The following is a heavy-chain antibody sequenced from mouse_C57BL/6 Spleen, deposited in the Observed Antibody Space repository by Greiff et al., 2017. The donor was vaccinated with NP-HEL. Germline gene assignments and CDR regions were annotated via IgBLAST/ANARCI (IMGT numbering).Heavy chain of an antibody. J-gene: IGHJ2*01. Sequence: EVQLQQSGPELVKPGASVKISCKASGYSFTGYYMNWVKQSPEKSLEWIGEINPSTGGTTYNQKFKAKATLTVDKSSSTAYMQLKSLTSEDSAVYYCAIRDYFDYWGQGTTLTVSS. CDR2: INPSTGGT. V-gene: IGHV1-42*01. CDR3: AIRDYFDY. CDR1: GYSFTGYY.